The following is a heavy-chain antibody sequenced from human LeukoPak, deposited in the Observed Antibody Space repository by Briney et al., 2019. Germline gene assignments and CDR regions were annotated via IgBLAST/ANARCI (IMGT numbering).Heavy chain of an antibody. CDR1: GFTFSSYA. Sequence: PGGSLRLSCAASGFTFSSYAMSWVRQAPGKGLEWVSAISGSGGSTYYADSVKGRFTISRDNSKNTLYLQMNGLRAEDTAVYYCARARGGYGGNWVDYYYYMDVWGKGTTVTVSS. V-gene: IGHV3-23*01. D-gene: IGHD4-23*01. CDR2: ISGSGGST. CDR3: ARARGGYGGNWVDYYYYMDV. J-gene: IGHJ6*03.